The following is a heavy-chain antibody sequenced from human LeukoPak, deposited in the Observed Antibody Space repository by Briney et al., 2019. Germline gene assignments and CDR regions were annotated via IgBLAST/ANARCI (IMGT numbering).Heavy chain of an antibody. CDR3: AIPTCSGSGYCSTSDPFHT. V-gene: IGHV3-23*01. D-gene: IGHD2-2*03. CDR1: GFTFDNYG. CDR2: ISASGGRT. Sequence: GGSLRLSCDASGFTFDNYGIGWVRQAPGRGLEWVSAISASGGRTYYADSVKGRFTISRDNSKNTLFLQLNSLGVEDTATYYCAIPTCSGSGYCSTSDPFHTWGQGTMVTVSS. J-gene: IGHJ3*02.